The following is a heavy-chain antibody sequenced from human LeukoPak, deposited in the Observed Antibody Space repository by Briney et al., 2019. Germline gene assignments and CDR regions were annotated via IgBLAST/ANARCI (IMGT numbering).Heavy chain of an antibody. CDR3: ARGPLTIDYNAMDV. V-gene: IGHV4-59*01. Sequence: KPSETLSLTCTVSGGSISNYYWSWIRQPPGKGLEWIGYISYSGSTNYNPSLRSRVTISVDTSKNQFSLKLSSVTAADTAVYYCARGPLTIDYNAMDVWGQGTTVTVSS. D-gene: IGHD3-10*01. CDR1: GGSISNYY. J-gene: IGHJ6*02. CDR2: ISYSGST.